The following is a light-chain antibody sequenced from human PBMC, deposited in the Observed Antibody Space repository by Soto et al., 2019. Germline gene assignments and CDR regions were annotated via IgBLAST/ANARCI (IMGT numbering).Light chain of an antibody. CDR3: CSYAGSYPYG. V-gene: IGLV2-11*01. CDR1: SSDVGGYNY. Sequence: QSVLTQPRSVSGSPGQSVTISCTGTSSDVGGYNYVSWYQQHPGKAPKLMIYDVSKRPSGVPDRFSGSKSGNTASLTISGLQAEDEADYYCCSYAGSYPYGFGTGTKVTV. J-gene: IGLJ1*01. CDR2: DVS.